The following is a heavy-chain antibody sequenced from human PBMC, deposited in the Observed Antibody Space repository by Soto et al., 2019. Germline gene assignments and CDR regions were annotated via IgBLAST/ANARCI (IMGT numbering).Heavy chain of an antibody. V-gene: IGHV3-72*01. CDR2: TRNKANSYTT. CDR3: ARVSGNYNLDY. J-gene: IGHJ4*01. D-gene: IGHD1-26*01. Sequence: EVPLVESGGGLVQPGGSLRLSCAASGFTFSDHYMDWVRQAPGKGLEWVARTRNKANSYTTEYAASVKGRFTISRDASQSLLYMQMNSLKTEDTAVYFCARVSGNYNLDYWGHGILVTVSS. CDR1: GFTFSDHY.